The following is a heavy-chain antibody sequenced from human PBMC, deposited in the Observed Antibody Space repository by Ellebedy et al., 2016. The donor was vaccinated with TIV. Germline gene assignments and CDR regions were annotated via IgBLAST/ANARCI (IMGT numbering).Heavy chain of an antibody. CDR2: IIPIFGKP. Sequence: AASVKVSCKASGGTFSSYAISWVRQAPGQGLEWMGGIIPIFGKPNYAQSFQGRVTISADESTSTAYMELSSLRSEDTAVYYCARVSQSSYLLGGGADYWGQGTLVTVSS. CDR1: GGTFSSYA. CDR3: ARVSQSSYLLGGGADY. D-gene: IGHD6-13*01. V-gene: IGHV1-69*13. J-gene: IGHJ4*02.